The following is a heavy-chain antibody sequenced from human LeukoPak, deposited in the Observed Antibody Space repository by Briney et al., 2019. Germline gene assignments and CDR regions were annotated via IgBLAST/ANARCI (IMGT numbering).Heavy chain of an antibody. CDR3: ARQGSELTTPANRYFDT. Sequence: GESLKISCTGSGYNFAHDWIGWVRQMPGKGLEWMGIIYPGDSDTIYSPSFQGQVTISADKSISTAYLQWSSLKASDTAMYFCARQGSELTTPANRYFDTWGQGTLVTVSS. D-gene: IGHD1-1*01. CDR2: IYPGDSDT. V-gene: IGHV5-51*01. CDR1: GYNFAHDW. J-gene: IGHJ4*02.